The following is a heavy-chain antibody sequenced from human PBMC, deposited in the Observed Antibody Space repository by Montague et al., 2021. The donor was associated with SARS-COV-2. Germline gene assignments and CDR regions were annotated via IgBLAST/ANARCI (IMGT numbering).Heavy chain of an antibody. CDR1: GGSISSYN. Sequence: SETLSLTCSVSGGSISSYNWSWIRQSPGKGLEWNGYIFHSGITDYNPSLKRRVTISVDMAKNKFYLPLNVVTAADAAVNYCARTEYNLNAWFDPWGQGTLVTVSS. CDR2: IFHSGIT. J-gene: IGHJ5*02. V-gene: IGHV4-59*13. D-gene: IGHD1-20*01. CDR3: ARTEYNLNAWFDP.